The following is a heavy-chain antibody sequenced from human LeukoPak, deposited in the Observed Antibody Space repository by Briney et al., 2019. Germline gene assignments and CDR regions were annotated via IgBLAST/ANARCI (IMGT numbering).Heavy chain of an antibody. CDR1: GYTFTSYY. V-gene: IGHV1-46*01. J-gene: IGHJ5*02. CDR3: ARDWGGVAGPSRRKNWFDP. Sequence: ASVKVTCKASGYTFTSYYMHWVRQAPGQGLEWMGIINPSGGSTSYAQKFQGRVTMTRDISTSTVYMELSSLRSEDTAVYYCARDWGGVAGPSRRKNWFDPWGQGTLVTVSS. D-gene: IGHD6-19*01. CDR2: INPSGGST.